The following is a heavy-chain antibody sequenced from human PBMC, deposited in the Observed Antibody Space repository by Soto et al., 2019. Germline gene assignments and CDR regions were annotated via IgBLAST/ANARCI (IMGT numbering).Heavy chain of an antibody. V-gene: IGHV1-18*01. D-gene: IGHD5-12*01. Sequence: QVQLVQSGAEVKKPGASVKVSCKASGYTFTSYGISWVRQAPGQGLEWMGWISAYNGNTNYAQKLQGRVTMTTDTSTSTAYMGLRSLRSDDTAVYYCARDRADGGYYWYFDLWGRGTLVTVSS. J-gene: IGHJ2*01. CDR2: ISAYNGNT. CDR1: GYTFTSYG. CDR3: ARDRADGGYYWYFDL.